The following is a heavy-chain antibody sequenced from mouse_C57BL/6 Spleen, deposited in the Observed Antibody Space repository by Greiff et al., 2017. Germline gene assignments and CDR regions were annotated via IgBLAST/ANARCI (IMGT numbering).Heavy chain of an antibody. Sequence: EVKLMESEGGLVQPGSSMKLSCTASGFTFSDYYMAWVRQVPEKGLEWVANINYDGSSTYYLDSLKSRFIISRDNAKNILYLQMSSLKSEDTATYYCARGSYVFDYWGQGTTLTVSS. V-gene: IGHV5-16*01. CDR3: ARGSYVFDY. CDR1: GFTFSDYY. D-gene: IGHD6-1*01. J-gene: IGHJ2*01. CDR2: INYDGSST.